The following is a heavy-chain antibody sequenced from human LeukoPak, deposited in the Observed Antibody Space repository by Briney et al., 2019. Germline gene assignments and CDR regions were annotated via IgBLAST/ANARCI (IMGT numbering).Heavy chain of an antibody. V-gene: IGHV3-30*04. Sequence: PGGSLRLSCAASGFTFSNYPIHWVRQAPGKGLEWVALVSYDAKNEYYADSVKGRFTISRDNSKNTVYLQMNSLRVEDTAVYYCARGYRSVGYYFDYWGQGTLVTVSS. CDR3: ARGYRSVGYYFDY. D-gene: IGHD6-19*01. J-gene: IGHJ4*02. CDR2: VSYDAKNE. CDR1: GFTFSNYP.